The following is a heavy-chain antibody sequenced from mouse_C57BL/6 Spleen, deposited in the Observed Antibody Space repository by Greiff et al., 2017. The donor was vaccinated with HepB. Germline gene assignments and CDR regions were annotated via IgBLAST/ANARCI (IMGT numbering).Heavy chain of an antibody. J-gene: IGHJ2*01. V-gene: IGHV1-19*01. D-gene: IGHD1-1*01. Sequence: EVKLQESGPVLVKPGASVKMSCKASGYTFTDYYMNWVKQSHGKSLEWIGVINPYNGGTSYNQKFKGKATLTVDKSSSTAYMELNSLTSEDSAVYYCARRSLELLRYYFDYWGQGTTLTVSS. CDR2: INPYNGGT. CDR1: GYTFTDYY. CDR3: ARRSLELLRYYFDY.